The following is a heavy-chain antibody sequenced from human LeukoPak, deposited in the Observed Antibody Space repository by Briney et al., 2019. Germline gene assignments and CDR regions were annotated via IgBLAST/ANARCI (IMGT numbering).Heavy chain of an antibody. V-gene: IGHV3-30*03. CDR2: ISYDGSNK. CDR3: ARDELPPSWGSGSYSYYYYYYGMDV. D-gene: IGHD3-10*01. CDR1: GFTFSSYG. J-gene: IGHJ6*02. Sequence: PGRSLRLSCAASGFTFSSYGMHWVRQAPGKGLEWVAIISYDGSNKFYADSVKGRFTISRDNSKNTLYLQMNSLRAEDTAVYYCARDELPPSWGSGSYSYYYYYYGMDVWGQGTTVTVSS.